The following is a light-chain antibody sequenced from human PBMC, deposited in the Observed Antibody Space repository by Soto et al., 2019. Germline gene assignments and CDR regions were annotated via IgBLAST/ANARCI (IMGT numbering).Light chain of an antibody. J-gene: IGKJ2*01. V-gene: IGKV2-28*01. CDR3: MQSVQAPLT. Sequence: DIVMTQSPVSLPVTPGETASISCRSSQSLLHSNGYNYLDWYLQKPGQSPQLLVYLGSNRASGVPDRFSGSGSGTEFTLQITRLEAEDVGVYYCMQSVQAPLTFGQGTKLEIK. CDR1: QSLLHSNGYNY. CDR2: LGS.